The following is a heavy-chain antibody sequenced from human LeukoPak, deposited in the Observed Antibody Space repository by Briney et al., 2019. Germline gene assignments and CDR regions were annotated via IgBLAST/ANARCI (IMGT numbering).Heavy chain of an antibody. CDR1: GGTFSSYA. V-gene: IGHV1-18*01. CDR2: ISAYNGNT. J-gene: IGHJ4*02. CDR3: ARDLIVVVPAATQFDY. D-gene: IGHD2-2*01. Sequence: ASVKVSCKASGGTFSSYAISWVRQAPGQGLEWMGWISAYNGNTNYAQKLQGRVTMTTDTSTSTAYMELRSLRSDDTAVYYCARDLIVVVPAATQFDYWGQGTLVTVSS.